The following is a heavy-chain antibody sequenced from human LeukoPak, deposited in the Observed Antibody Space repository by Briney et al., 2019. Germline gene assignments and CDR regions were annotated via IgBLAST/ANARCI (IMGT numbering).Heavy chain of an antibody. CDR2: IRYDGSNK. D-gene: IGHD2-8*01. CDR1: GFTFNNYW. CDR3: AKIAAPSIVLMVYAPRETPC. V-gene: IGHV3-30*02. J-gene: IGHJ4*02. Sequence: PGGSLRLSCAASGFTFNNYWMGWVRQAPGKGLEWVAFIRYDGSNKYYADSVKGRFTISRDNSKNTLYLQMNSLRAEDTAVYYCAKIAAPSIVLMVYAPRETPCWGQGTLVTVSS.